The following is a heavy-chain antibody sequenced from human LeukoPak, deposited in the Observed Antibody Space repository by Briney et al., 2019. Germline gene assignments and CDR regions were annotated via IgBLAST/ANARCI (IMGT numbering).Heavy chain of an antibody. CDR3: ARDEIAAAGFLYNWFDP. J-gene: IGHJ5*02. CDR1: GYTFTSYG. Sequence: ASVKVSCKASGYTFTSYGISWVRQAPGQGLEWMGWISAYNGNTNYAQKLQGRVTMTTDTSTSTAYMELRSLRSDDTAVYYCARDEIAAAGFLYNWFDPWGQGTLVTVSS. V-gene: IGHV1-18*01. CDR2: ISAYNGNT. D-gene: IGHD6-13*01.